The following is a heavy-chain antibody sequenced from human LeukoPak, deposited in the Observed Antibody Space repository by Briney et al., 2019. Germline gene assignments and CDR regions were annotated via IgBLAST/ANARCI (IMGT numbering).Heavy chain of an antibody. CDR3: ARDAVVVGATTYYYGMDV. D-gene: IGHD2-15*01. Sequence: KPSETLSLTCTVSGDSISSYYWSWIRQPPGKGLEWIGYIYYSGSTNYNPSLKSRVTISVDTSKNQFSLKLSSATAADTAVYYCARDAVVVGATTYYYGMDVWGQGTTVTVSS. J-gene: IGHJ6*02. CDR1: GDSISSYY. CDR2: IYYSGST. V-gene: IGHV4-59*01.